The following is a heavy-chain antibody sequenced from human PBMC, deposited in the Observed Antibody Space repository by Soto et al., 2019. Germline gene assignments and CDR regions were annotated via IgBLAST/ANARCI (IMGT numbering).Heavy chain of an antibody. CDR3: ARCICSGGSCYSRGYRYYYYGMDV. CDR2: IIPIFGTA. J-gene: IGHJ6*02. CDR1: GGTFSSYA. Sequence: ASVKVSCKASGGTFSSYAISWVRQAPGQGLEWMGGIIPIFGTANYAQKFQGRVTITADESTSTAYMELSSLRSEDTAVYYCARCICSGGSCYSRGYRYYYYGMDVWGQGTTVTVS. V-gene: IGHV1-69*13. D-gene: IGHD2-15*01.